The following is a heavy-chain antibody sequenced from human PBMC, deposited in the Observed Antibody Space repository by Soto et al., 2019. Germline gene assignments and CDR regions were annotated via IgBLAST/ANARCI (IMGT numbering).Heavy chain of an antibody. CDR1: GYTFTNYD. Sequence: QVQLVQSGAEVKKPGASVKVSCKASGYTFTNYDINWVRQATGQGLEWIGGMNPDSGNTAYAQRFQGRVSMTRNISINSAYMELRILPAEDTAMFYCVRYRNAYNYLDYWGQGTLVSVSS. D-gene: IGHD2-2*01. CDR3: VRYRNAYNYLDY. CDR2: MNPDSGNT. V-gene: IGHV1-8*01. J-gene: IGHJ4*02.